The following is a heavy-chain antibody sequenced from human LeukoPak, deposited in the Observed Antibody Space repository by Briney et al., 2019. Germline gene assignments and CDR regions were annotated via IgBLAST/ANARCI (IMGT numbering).Heavy chain of an antibody. CDR2: INSDGGGA. CDR3: ARDVPHNWFDT. Sequence: PGGSLRLSGAASGITFGNNWMHWVRQGPGKGLVWISRINSDGGGAIYADSVKGRFTVSRDNAKNTLYLQMNGLRAEDTAVYYCARDVPHNWFDTWGQGTLVTVSS. J-gene: IGHJ5*02. V-gene: IGHV3-74*01. CDR1: GITFGNNW.